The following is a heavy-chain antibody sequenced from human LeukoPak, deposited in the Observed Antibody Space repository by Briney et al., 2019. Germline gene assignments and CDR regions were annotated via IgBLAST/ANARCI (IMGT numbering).Heavy chain of an antibody. CDR1: GFTFKSHN. Sequence: GGSLRLSCVASGFTFKSHNVNWVRQAPGKGLEWVSFTSGDSKVIYYADSVKGRFTISRDNAKNSLYLQMNSLRADDTAVYYCGRDGGVAYGLDVWGQGTTVTVSS. V-gene: IGHV3-48*01. J-gene: IGHJ6*02. D-gene: IGHD3-3*01. CDR3: GRDGGVAYGLDV. CDR2: TSGDSKVI.